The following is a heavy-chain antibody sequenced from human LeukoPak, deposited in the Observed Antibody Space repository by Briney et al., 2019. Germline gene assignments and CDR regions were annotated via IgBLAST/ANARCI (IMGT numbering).Heavy chain of an antibody. D-gene: IGHD3-16*01. Sequence: GGSLRLSCVGSGFTFSNYLMNWVRQAPGKGLEWVSFISSTGGTTYYADSVKGRFTISRDNSKNTLYLQMNSLRAEDTAVYYCAREGAAGAFDIWGQGTMVTVSS. J-gene: IGHJ3*02. CDR3: AREGAAGAFDI. V-gene: IGHV3-23*01. CDR2: ISSTGGTT. CDR1: GFTFSNYL.